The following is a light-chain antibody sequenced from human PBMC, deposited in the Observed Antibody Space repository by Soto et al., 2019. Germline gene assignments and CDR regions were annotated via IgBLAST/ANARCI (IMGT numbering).Light chain of an antibody. Sequence: IEMNQSPCTLSSSEGERVTISCRASQAISNYLAWYQQKPGKVPKLLIYAASSMQSGVPSRFSGSGSGTDFTLTISSLQPEDFATYYCQQSYSTPRTFGQGTKVDI. J-gene: IGKJ1*01. CDR2: AAS. V-gene: IGKV1-27*01. CDR3: QQSYSTPRT. CDR1: QAISNY.